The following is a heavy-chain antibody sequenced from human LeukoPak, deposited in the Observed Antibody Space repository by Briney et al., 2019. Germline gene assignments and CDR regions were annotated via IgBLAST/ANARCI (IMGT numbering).Heavy chain of an antibody. Sequence: QSGGSLRLSCAASGFTFSSYAMSWVRQAPGKGLEWVSTISGSGYSTYYADSVKGRFTISRDNSKNTLFLRMNSLRAEDTAVYYCAKATYSSSWNLYFDYWGQGTLVTVSS. CDR2: ISGSGYST. D-gene: IGHD6-13*01. J-gene: IGHJ4*02. V-gene: IGHV3-23*01. CDR3: AKATYSSSWNLYFDY. CDR1: GFTFSSYA.